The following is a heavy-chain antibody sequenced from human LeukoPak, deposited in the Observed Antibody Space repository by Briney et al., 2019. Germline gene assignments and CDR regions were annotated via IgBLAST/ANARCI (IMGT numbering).Heavy chain of an antibody. D-gene: IGHD5-24*01. CDR2: IKSKTDGGTT. Sequence: PGGSLRLSCAASGFTFSNAWMSWVRQAPGKGLEWVGRIKSKTDGGTTDYAAPVKGRFTISRDDSKNTLYLQMNSLRAEDTAVYYCAKDSDGYNFGETNDAFDIWGQGTMVTVSS. V-gene: IGHV3-15*01. CDR1: GFTFSNAW. J-gene: IGHJ3*02. CDR3: AKDSDGYNFGETNDAFDI.